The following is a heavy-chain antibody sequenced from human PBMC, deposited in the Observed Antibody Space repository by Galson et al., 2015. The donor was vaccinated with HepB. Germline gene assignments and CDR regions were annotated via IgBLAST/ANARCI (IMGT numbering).Heavy chain of an antibody. Sequence: SLRLSCAASGFTFSSYAMSWVRQAPGKGLEWVSAISGSGGSTYYADSVKGRFTISRDNSKNTLYLQMNSLRAEDTAVYYCAKDPYIVVVPALYGMDVWGQGTTVTVSS. CDR1: GFTFSSYA. V-gene: IGHV3-23*01. J-gene: IGHJ6*02. CDR3: AKDPYIVVVPALYGMDV. D-gene: IGHD2-2*01. CDR2: ISGSGGST.